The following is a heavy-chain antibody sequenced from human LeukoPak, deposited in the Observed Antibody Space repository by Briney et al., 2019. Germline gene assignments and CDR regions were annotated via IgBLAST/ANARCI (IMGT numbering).Heavy chain of an antibody. J-gene: IGHJ4*02. V-gene: IGHV3-23*01. CDR2: LSDSGGKT. Sequence: GGSLRLSCAASGFVFSSYAVSWVSQAPGKGLEWVSTLSDSGGKTYYADSVKGRFTISRDNSKNTLYLQMNSLRAEDTAVYYCAKVGLRLGGDYWGQGTLVTVSS. D-gene: IGHD4-17*01. CDR1: GFVFSSYA. CDR3: AKVGLRLGGDY.